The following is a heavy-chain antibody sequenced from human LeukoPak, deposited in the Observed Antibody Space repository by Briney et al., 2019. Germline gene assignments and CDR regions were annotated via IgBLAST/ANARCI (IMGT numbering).Heavy chain of an antibody. V-gene: IGHV3-11*06. Sequence: PGGSLRLSCVASGFIVSDYYMSWIRQAPGKGLEWLSYISSTNSKTYTNYADSVKGRFTISRDSATNSLFLQMDSRRVEDTGVYYCARDLTVGAIFFDSGGQGTLVTVPS. CDR3: ARDLTVGAIFFDS. D-gene: IGHD1-26*01. J-gene: IGHJ4*02. CDR2: ISSTNSKTYT. CDR1: GFIVSDYY.